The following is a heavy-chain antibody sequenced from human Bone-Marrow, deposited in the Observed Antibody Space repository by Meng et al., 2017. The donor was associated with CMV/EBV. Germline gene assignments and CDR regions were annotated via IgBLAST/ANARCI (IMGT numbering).Heavy chain of an antibody. D-gene: IGHD5-18*01. Sequence: GESLKISCAASGFTFSNYGMHWVRQAPGKGLEWVAVIWYDGSNKYYTDSVKGRFTISRDNSKNTLYLQMSSLRAEDTAVYYCAKVGSYGEGYYYGKDVWGQGTTVTASS. CDR2: IWYDGSNK. J-gene: IGHJ6*02. CDR1: GFTFSNYG. V-gene: IGHV3-33*06. CDR3: AKVGSYGEGYYYGKDV.